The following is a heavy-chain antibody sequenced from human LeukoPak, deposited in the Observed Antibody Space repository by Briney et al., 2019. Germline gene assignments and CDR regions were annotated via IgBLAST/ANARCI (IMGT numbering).Heavy chain of an antibody. CDR3: ARVLRYNWNYGPNY. CDR1: GYTLTSYA. D-gene: IGHD1-7*01. J-gene: IGHJ4*02. CDR2: INTNTGNP. Sequence: ASVKVSCKASGYTLTSYAMNWVRQAPGQGLEWMGWINTNTGNPTYAQGFTGRFVFSLDTSVSTAYLQISSLKAEDTAVYYCARVLRYNWNYGPNYWGQGTLVTVSS. V-gene: IGHV7-4-1*02.